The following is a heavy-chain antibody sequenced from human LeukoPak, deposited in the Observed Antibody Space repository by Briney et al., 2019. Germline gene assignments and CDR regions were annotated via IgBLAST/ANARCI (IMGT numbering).Heavy chain of an antibody. D-gene: IGHD6-13*01. CDR3: SRAYSSSWYYNWFDP. CDR2: IYNSGST. Sequence: HPSETLSLTCTVSGYSISSGYYWGSIRQPPGKGLEWIGSIYNSGSTYYNPSLKSRVTISVDTSKNQFSLKLRSVTAADTAMYYCSRAYSSSWYYNWFDPWGQGTLVTVSS. J-gene: IGHJ5*02. CDR1: GYSISSGYY. V-gene: IGHV4-38-2*02.